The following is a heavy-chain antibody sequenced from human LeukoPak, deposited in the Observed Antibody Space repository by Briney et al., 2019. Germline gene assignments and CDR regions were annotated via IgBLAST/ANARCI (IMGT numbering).Heavy chain of an antibody. D-gene: IGHD6-6*01. CDR1: GFTFSSYA. V-gene: IGHV3-23*01. J-gene: IGHJ5*02. CDR3: AKVREQLGPLNWFDP. Sequence: GGSLRLSCAASGFTFSSYAMSWVRQAPGKGLEWISAISGSGGSTYYADSVKGRFTISRDNSKNTLYRQMNSLRAEDTAVYYCAKVREQLGPLNWFDPWGQGTLVTVSS. CDR2: ISGSGGST.